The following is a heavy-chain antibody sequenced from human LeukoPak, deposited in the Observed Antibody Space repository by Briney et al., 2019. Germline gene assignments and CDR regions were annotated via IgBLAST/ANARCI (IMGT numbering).Heavy chain of an antibody. J-gene: IGHJ5*02. CDR3: AREVVWSGYLGFDP. V-gene: IGHV4-30-2*01. D-gene: IGHD3-3*01. CDR1: GGSISSGGYY. Sequence: PSETLSLTCTVSGGSISSGGYYWSWIRQPPGKGLEWIGYIYHSGSTYYNPSLKSRVTISVDRSKNQFSLKLSSVTAADTAVYYCAREVVWSGYLGFDPWGQGTLVTVSS. CDR2: IYHSGST.